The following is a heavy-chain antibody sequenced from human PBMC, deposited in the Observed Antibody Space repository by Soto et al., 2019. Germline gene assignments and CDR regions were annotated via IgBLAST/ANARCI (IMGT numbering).Heavy chain of an antibody. CDR2: IYYSGST. Sequence: SETLSLTWTVSGGSISSYYWIWIRQPPGKGLEWIGYIYYSGSTNYNPSLKSRVTISVDTSKNQFSLKLSSVTAADTAVYYCARLRPVVVPYYFDYWGQGTLVTVS. CDR3: ARLRPVVVPYYFDY. J-gene: IGHJ4*02. D-gene: IGHD2-15*01. V-gene: IGHV4-59*01. CDR1: GGSISSYY.